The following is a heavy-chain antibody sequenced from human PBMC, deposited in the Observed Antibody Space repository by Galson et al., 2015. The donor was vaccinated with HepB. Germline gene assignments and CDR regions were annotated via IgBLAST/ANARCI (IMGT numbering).Heavy chain of an antibody. D-gene: IGHD6-19*01. CDR3: AKDTTPFRYSSGWPNY. CDR1: GFTFSSYA. Sequence: SLRLSCAASGFTFSSYAMSWVRQAPGKGLEWVSAISGSGGSTYYADSVKGRFTISRDNSKNTLYLQMNSLRAEDTAVYYCAKDTTPFRYSSGWPNYWGQGTLVTVSS. V-gene: IGHV3-23*01. CDR2: ISGSGGST. J-gene: IGHJ4*02.